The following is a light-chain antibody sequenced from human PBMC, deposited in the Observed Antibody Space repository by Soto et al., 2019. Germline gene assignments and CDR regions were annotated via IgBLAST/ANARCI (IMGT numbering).Light chain of an antibody. V-gene: IGLV1-40*01. CDR3: CSYAGSYTYV. CDR1: SSNMGAGYD. Sequence: QSVLTQPPSVSGAPGQRVTISCTGSSSNMGAGYDVHWYQQVPGTAPKLLIYGNTKRPSGVPDRFSGSKSGNTASLTISGLQAEDEADYYCCSYAGSYTYVFGTGTKLTVL. CDR2: GNT. J-gene: IGLJ1*01.